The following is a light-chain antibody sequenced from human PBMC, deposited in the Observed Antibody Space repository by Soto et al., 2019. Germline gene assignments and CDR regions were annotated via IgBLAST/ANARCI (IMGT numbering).Light chain of an antibody. CDR2: RNN. CDR1: SSNIGSHY. J-gene: IGLJ1*01. V-gene: IGLV1-47*01. CDR3: AAWDDSLSANFV. Sequence: QLVLTQPPSASGTPGQRVTISCSGSSSNIGSHYVYWYQQLPGTAPKLLIYRNNQRPSGVPDRFSGSKSGTSASLAITGLRSEDEADYFCAAWDDSLSANFVFGAGTKVTVL.